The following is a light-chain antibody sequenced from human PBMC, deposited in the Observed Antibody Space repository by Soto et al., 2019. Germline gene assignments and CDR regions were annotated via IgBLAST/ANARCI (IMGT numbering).Light chain of an antibody. CDR1: QSISSN. V-gene: IGKV3-15*01. J-gene: IGKJ3*01. CDR2: GAS. Sequence: EVVMTQSPATLSVSPGERATLSCRTNQSISSNLAWYQQKPGQAPRLLMYGASTRATGIPGRFRGSGSGTEFTLTISSLQSEDFAVYYCQQYNNWLFGPGTKVDIK. CDR3: QQYNNWL.